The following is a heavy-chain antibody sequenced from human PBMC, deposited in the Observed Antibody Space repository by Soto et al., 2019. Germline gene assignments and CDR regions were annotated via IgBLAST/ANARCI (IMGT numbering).Heavy chain of an antibody. D-gene: IGHD2-2*01. CDR1: GFTFSRYE. CDR2: ISPSDSAA. CDR3: ARNLRNQLPPSYYAIDV. V-gene: IGHV3-48*03. Sequence: PGGSLRLSCSASGFTFSRYEMNWVRQGPGRGLEWISYISPSDSAAYYADSVKGRFTISRDNTKNALILQMNSLRAEDTAVYYCARNLRNQLPPSYYAIDVWGQGTKVTVYS. J-gene: IGHJ6*02.